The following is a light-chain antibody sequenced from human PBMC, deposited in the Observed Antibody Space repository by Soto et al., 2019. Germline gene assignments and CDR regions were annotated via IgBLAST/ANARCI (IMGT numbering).Light chain of an antibody. J-gene: IGKJ1*01. CDR2: GAS. CDR1: QSVSSNY. CDR3: QQYSGSPRT. V-gene: IGKV3-20*01. Sequence: EIVLTQSPGTLSLSPGERATLSCRASQSVSSNYLAWYQQKPGQAPRLLVYGASSRATGIPDRFSGSGSGTEFTLTISRLEPEDFAVYYCQQYSGSPRTFGQGTKVEIK.